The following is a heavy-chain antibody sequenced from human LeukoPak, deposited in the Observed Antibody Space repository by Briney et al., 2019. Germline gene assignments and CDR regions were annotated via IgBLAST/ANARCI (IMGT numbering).Heavy chain of an antibody. CDR2: ISSGGDSI. CDR3: VREMDGEYASGTLFDL. J-gene: IGHJ4*02. CDR1: HFVFSDHY. Sequence: GGSLRLSCAASHFVFSDHYMSWVRQAPGKGLAWVAYISSGGDSILYADSVRGRFAISRDNAKNSLYLQINSLKVEDTAVYYCVREMDGEYASGTLFDLWGQGNMVTVSS. V-gene: IGHV3-11*01. D-gene: IGHD3-10*01.